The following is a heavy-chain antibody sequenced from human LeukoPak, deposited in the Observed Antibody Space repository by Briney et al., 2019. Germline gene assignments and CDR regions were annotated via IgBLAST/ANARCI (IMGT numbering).Heavy chain of an antibody. CDR2: ISSGGST. J-gene: IGHJ4*02. CDR3: ARCSSGWYGVRYYFDY. D-gene: IGHD6-19*01. CDR1: GGSISSSGYY. Sequence: SETLSLTCTVSGGSISSSGYYWGWIRQPPGKGLEWIGSISSGGSTHYIPSLKSRVTISVDTSKNQFSLKLSSVTAADTAVYYCARCSSGWYGVRYYFDYWGQGTLVTVSS. V-gene: IGHV4-39*01.